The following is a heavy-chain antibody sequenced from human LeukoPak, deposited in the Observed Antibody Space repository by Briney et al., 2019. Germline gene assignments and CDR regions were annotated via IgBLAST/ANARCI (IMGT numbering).Heavy chain of an antibody. V-gene: IGHV1-46*01. D-gene: IGHD6-19*01. J-gene: IGHJ4*02. Sequence: ASVKVSCKASGYTFTSHYIHWVRHAPGQGLEWMGMISPSGGSTGYPQKFQGRVTMTRDTSTTTVYMELSSLRSEDTAVYFCARDGVAGTYYFDYWGQGTLVTVSS. CDR1: GYTFTSHY. CDR3: ARDGVAGTYYFDY. CDR2: ISPSGGST.